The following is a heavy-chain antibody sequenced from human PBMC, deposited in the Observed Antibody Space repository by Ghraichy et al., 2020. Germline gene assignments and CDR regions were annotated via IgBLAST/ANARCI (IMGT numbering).Heavy chain of an antibody. V-gene: IGHV3-21*01. J-gene: IGHJ4*02. Sequence: GWSLRLSCAASGFTFSSYSMNWVRQAPGKGLEWVSSISSSSSYIYYADSVKGRFTISRDNAQNSLYLQMNSLRAWDTAGYYCARWTGYIVATRFPGDYGGQGTLVTVSS. CDR2: ISSSSSYI. CDR1: GFTFSSYS. D-gene: IGHD5-12*01. CDR3: ARWTGYIVATRFPGDY.